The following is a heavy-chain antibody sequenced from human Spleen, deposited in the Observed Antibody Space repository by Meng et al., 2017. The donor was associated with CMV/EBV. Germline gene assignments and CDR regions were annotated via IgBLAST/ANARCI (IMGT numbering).Heavy chain of an antibody. D-gene: IGHD3-10*01. Sequence: ASVNSCKASGYTFIGYRLHWVRQAPGQGLEWMGWISPNSGGTNYAQKFQGRVTMTRDTSISTAYMELSRLRSDDTAVYYCAKSGYGSGSRELRYYYYGMDVWGQGTTVTVSS. V-gene: IGHV1-2*02. J-gene: IGHJ6*02. CDR1: GYTFIGYR. CDR2: ISPNSGGT. CDR3: AKSGYGSGSRELRYYYYGMDV.